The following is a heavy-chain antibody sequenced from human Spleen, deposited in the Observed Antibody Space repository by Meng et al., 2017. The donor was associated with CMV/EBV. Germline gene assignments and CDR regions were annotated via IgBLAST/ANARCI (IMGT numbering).Heavy chain of an antibody. Sequence: VHRDETGPQWEKQSETPSITCTVSGGAISRCDYYWSWIRQRRGKGLEWIGYIYYSGSTYYNPSLKSRVTIAVDTSKNQCSLKLSSVTAPDTAVYYCARSDLAAAGYNWCDPWGQGTLVTVS. CDR2: IYYSGST. J-gene: IGHJ5*02. V-gene: IGHV4-30-4*08. CDR1: GGAISRCDYY. D-gene: IGHD6-13*01. CDR3: ARSDLAAAGYNWCDP.